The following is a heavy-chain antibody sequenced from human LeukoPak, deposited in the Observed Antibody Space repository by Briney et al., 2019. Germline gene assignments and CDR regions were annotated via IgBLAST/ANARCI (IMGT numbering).Heavy chain of an antibody. Sequence: GGSLRLSCAASGFTFSSNWMSWVRQAPGKGLEWVANIKEDESEKYYVDSVKGRFTISRDNAKNSLYLQMNSLRTEDTAVYYCVGGSYHDYWGQGTLVTVPS. CDR3: VGGSYHDY. V-gene: IGHV3-7*01. J-gene: IGHJ4*02. CDR2: IKEDESEK. D-gene: IGHD1-26*01. CDR1: GFTFSSNW.